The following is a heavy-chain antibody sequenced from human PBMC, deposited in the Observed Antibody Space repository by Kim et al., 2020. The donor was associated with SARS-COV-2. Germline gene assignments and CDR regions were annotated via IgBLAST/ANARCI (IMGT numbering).Heavy chain of an antibody. CDR1: GGSFSGYY. CDR3: ARYDLVTGVDY. V-gene: IGHV4-34*01. D-gene: IGHD1-1*01. CDR2: INHSGST. Sequence: SETLSLTCAVYGGSFSGYYWSWIRQPPGKGLEWIGEINHSGSTNYNPSLKSRVTISVDTSKNQFSLKLSSVTAADTAVYYCARYDLVTGVDYWGQGTLVTVSS. J-gene: IGHJ4*02.